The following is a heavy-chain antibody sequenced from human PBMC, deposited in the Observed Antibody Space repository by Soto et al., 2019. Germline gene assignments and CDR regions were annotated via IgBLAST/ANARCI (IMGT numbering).Heavy chain of an antibody. CDR3: ARDSPPNYL. V-gene: IGHV1-18*01. Sequence: QVQLVQSGAEVKKPGASVKVSCKTSGYTFTSYAISWVRQAPGQGLEWMGWISAYNGNTNYAQKLRXXXPXXTDTSTSTAYMELRSLRSDDTAVYYCARDSPPNYLWGQGTLVTVSS. J-gene: IGHJ5*02. D-gene: IGHD7-27*01. CDR1: GYTFTSYA. CDR2: ISAYNGNT.